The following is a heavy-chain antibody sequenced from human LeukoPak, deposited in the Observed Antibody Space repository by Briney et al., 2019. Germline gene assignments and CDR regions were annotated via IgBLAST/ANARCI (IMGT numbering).Heavy chain of an antibody. CDR2: IYYSGNT. CDR3: AGGHYDSNGYYSDYFDS. Sequence: SETLSLTCTVSGGSISSSSYYWGWIRQPPGKGLEWIGSIYYSGNTNYNPSLMSRVTISVDKSKNQFSLKMNSVTAADTAIYFCAGGHYDSNGYYSDYFDSWSQGTLVTVSS. J-gene: IGHJ4*02. V-gene: IGHV4-39*07. CDR1: GGSISSSSYY. D-gene: IGHD3-22*01.